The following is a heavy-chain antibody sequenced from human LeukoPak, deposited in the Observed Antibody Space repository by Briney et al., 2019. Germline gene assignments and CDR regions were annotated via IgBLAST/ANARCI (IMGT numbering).Heavy chain of an antibody. Sequence: GGSLRLSCAASGFTFSDHYMDWVRQAPGKGLEWVGRIRNKAKNHTSQYAASVKGRFTISREDSKSSLYLQMNSLKTEDTAVYYCARDLAYSGRYSFDYWGEGTLVTVSP. J-gene: IGHJ4*02. V-gene: IGHV3-72*01. D-gene: IGHD1-26*01. CDR2: IRNKAKNHTS. CDR3: ARDLAYSGRYSFDY. CDR1: GFTFSDHY.